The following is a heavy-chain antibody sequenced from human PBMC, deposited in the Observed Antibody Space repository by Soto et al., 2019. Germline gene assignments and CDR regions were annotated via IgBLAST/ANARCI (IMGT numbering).Heavy chain of an antibody. D-gene: IGHD1-26*01. CDR3: ARSPYSVSYLAYFDY. Sequence: QVQLVESGGGVVQPGRSLRLSWAASGFTFGSYGMHWVRQAPGKGLEWVAVISYDGSNKYYADSVKGRFTISRDNSKNTLYLQMNSLRAEDTAVYYCARSPYSVSYLAYFDYWGQGTLVTVSS. CDR1: GFTFGSYG. CDR2: ISYDGSNK. V-gene: IGHV3-30*03. J-gene: IGHJ4*02.